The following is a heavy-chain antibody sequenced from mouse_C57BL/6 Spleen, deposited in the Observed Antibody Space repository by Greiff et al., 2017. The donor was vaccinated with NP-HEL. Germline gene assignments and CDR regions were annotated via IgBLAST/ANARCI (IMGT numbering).Heavy chain of an antibody. V-gene: IGHV1-9*01. J-gene: IGHJ1*03. D-gene: IGHD1-1*01. CDR3: SRGAYYYGSSYWYFDV. Sequence: QVQLKESGAELMKPGASVKLSCKATGYTFTGYWIEWVKQRPGHGLEWIGEILPGSGSTNYNEKFKGKATFTADTSSNTAYMQLSSLTTEDSAIYDSSRGAYYYGSSYWYFDVWGTGTTVTVSS. CDR1: GYTFTGYW. CDR2: ILPGSGST.